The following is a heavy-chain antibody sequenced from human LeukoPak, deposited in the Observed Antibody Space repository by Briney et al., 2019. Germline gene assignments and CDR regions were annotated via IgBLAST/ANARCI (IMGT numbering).Heavy chain of an antibody. Sequence: SETLSLTCTVSGGSISSGDYYWSWIRQPPGKGLEWIGYIYYSGSTYYNPSLKSRVTISVDTSKNQFSLKLSSVTAADTAVYYCARGSFTTVTWGNWFDPWGQGTLVTVSS. CDR3: ARGSFTTVTWGNWFDP. J-gene: IGHJ5*02. D-gene: IGHD4-17*01. CDR1: GGSISSGDYY. CDR2: IYYSGST. V-gene: IGHV4-30-4*01.